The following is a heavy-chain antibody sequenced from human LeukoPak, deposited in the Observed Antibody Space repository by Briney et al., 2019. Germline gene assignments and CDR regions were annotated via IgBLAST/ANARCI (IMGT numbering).Heavy chain of an antibody. J-gene: IGHJ6*03. CDR2: IYYSGST. CDR1: GGSFSGYY. Sequence: PSETLSLTCAVYGGSFSGYYWSWIRQPPGKGLEWIGYIYYSGSTNYNPSLKSRVTISVDTSKNQFSLKLSSVTAADTAVYYCARAAKDYYYYMDVWGKGTTVTISS. V-gene: IGHV4-59*01. CDR3: ARAAKDYYYYMDV.